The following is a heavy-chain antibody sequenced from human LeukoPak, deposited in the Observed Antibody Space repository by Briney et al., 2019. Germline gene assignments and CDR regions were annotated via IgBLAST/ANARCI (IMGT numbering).Heavy chain of an antibody. D-gene: IGHD2-2*01. CDR3: ARDWEQTSSTSSDYYYYYMDV. V-gene: IGHV1-46*01. Sequence: ASVKVSCKSSGYIFTNHYMHWVRQAPGQGLEWMGIINPSGGSTSYAQKFQGRVTMTRDTSTSTVYMELSSLRSEDTAVYYCARDWEQTSSTSSDYYYYYMDVWGKGTTVTISS. CDR1: GYIFTNHY. CDR2: INPSGGST. J-gene: IGHJ6*03.